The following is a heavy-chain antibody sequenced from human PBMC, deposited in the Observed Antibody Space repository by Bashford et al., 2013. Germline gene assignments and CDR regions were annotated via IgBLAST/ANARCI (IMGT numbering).Heavy chain of an antibody. CDR2: IVVGSGVT. Sequence: SVKVSCKASGLTFSNSAVQWVRQARGQRLEWIGWIVVGSGVTSYAQNLQERITITRDMSTSTAYMELNRLTAEDTAVYYCARAYSGSYSFTTSFWGQGTLVTVSS. J-gene: IGHJ4*02. CDR3: ARAYSGSYSFTTSF. V-gene: IGHV1-58*01. CDR1: GLTFSNSA. D-gene: IGHD1-26*01.